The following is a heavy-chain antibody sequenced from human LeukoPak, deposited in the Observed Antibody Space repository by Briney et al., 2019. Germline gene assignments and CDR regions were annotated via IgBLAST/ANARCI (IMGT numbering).Heavy chain of an antibody. CDR2: IIPIFGTA. D-gene: IGHD3-10*01. CDR3: ARDGFGELSFWFYFDY. CDR1: GGTFSSYA. Sequence: SVKVSCKASGGTFSSYAISWVRQAPGQGLEWMGGIIPIFGTANYAQKFQGRVTITADESTSTAYMELSSLRSEDTAVYYCARDGFGELSFWFYFDYWGQGTLVTVSS. V-gene: IGHV1-69*13. J-gene: IGHJ4*02.